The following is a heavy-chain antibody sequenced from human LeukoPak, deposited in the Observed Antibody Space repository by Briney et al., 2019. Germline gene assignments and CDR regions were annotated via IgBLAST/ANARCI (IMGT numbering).Heavy chain of an antibody. J-gene: IGHJ6*03. V-gene: IGHV3-21*01. CDR3: ARDQTLNYYYHYMDV. CDR2: ISSSSSYI. Sequence: GGSLRLSCAASGFTFSSYSMNWVRQAPGKGLEWVSSISSSSSYIYYADSVKGRFTISRDNAKNSLYLQMNSLRAEDTAVYYCARDQTLNYYYHYMDVWGKGTTVTVSS. CDR1: GFTFSSYS.